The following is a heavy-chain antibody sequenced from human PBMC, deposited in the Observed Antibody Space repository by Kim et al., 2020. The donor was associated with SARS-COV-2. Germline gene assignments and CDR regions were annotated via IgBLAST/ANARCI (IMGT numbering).Heavy chain of an antibody. V-gene: IGHV4-59*01. CDR2: SYYSWST. CDR3: ARDHREWVRYTANWYFDL. Sequence: SETLSLTCTVSGGSISSYYWSWIRQPPGKGLELIGYSYYSWSTNYNPSLKSRITISVDTSKNKFSLKLSSVTAADTAVYYCARDHREWVRYTANWYFDLWGRGGLVTVSS. J-gene: IGHJ2*01. CDR1: GGSISSYY. D-gene: IGHD5-12*01.